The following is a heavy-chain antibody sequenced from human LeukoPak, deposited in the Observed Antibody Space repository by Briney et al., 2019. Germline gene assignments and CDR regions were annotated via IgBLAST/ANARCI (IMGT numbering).Heavy chain of an antibody. J-gene: IGHJ4*02. Sequence: GESLKISCKGSGYNFTNYGINWVRQMPGKGLEWMGTIDPSDSYTNYSPSFQGHVTISADKSISTAYLQWSSLKASDTAMYYCARAYIRSRFDYWGQGTLVTVSS. CDR1: GYNFTNYG. D-gene: IGHD6-6*01. CDR2: IDPSDSYT. V-gene: IGHV5-10-1*01. CDR3: ARAYIRSRFDY.